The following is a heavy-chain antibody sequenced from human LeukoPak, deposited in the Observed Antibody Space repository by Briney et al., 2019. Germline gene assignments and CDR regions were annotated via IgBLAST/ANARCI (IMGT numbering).Heavy chain of an antibody. Sequence: PGGSLRLSCAASGFTFSDYYMSWIRQAPGKGLEWVSYISSSGSTIYYADSVKGRFTISRDNAKNSLYLQMNSLRAEDTAVYYCARDNMIVVPQAFDIWGQGTMVTVSS. J-gene: IGHJ3*02. D-gene: IGHD3-22*01. CDR2: ISSSGSTI. CDR1: GFTFSDYY. CDR3: ARDNMIVVPQAFDI. V-gene: IGHV3-11*01.